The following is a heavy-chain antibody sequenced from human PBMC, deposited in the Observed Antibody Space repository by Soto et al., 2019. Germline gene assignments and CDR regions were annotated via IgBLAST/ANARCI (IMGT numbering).Heavy chain of an antibody. J-gene: IGHJ6*02. V-gene: IGHV1-69*01. D-gene: IGHD2-15*01. CDR2: IIPIFGTA. Sequence: QVQLVQSGAEVKKPGSSVKVSCKASGGTFSSYAISWVRQAPGQGLEWMGGIIPIFGTANYAQKFQGRVTIIADESTITAYKELSSRRSEDSAVYYCARGDGKDIVVVVAATRYYYYGMDVWGQGTTVTVSS. CDR1: GGTFSSYA. CDR3: ARGDGKDIVVVVAATRYYYYGMDV.